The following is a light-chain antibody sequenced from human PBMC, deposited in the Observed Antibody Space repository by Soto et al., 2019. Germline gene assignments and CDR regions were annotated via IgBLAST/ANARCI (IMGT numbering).Light chain of an antibody. J-gene: IGKJ2*01. CDR3: QQYGNSRYT. Sequence: ENVLTQSPGTLSLSPGEGATLSCRASQSVSRNYLAWYQQKPGQAPRLLIYDTSSRATGIPDRFSGSGSGTDFTLTISRLEPEDFAVYYCQQYGNSRYTFGQGTKLEIK. V-gene: IGKV3-20*01. CDR1: QSVSRNY. CDR2: DTS.